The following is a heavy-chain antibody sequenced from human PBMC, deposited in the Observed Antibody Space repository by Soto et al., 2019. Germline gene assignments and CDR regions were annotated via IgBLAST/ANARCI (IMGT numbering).Heavy chain of an antibody. J-gene: IGHJ4*02. CDR3: ARDLGYALPDY. D-gene: IGHD2-15*01. CDR2: INAGYGNT. Sequence: QVQLVQSGAEEKKPGASVKVSCKASGYTFTSYAMHWVRQAPGQRLEWMGWINAGYGNTKYSQKFQDRVTITRDTSASTAHMELSSLRSEDTAVYYCARDLGYALPDYWGQGTLVTVSS. V-gene: IGHV1-3*05. CDR1: GYTFTSYA.